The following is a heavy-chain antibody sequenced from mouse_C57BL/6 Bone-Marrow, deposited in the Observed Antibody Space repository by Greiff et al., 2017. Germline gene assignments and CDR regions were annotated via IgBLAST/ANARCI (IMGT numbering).Heavy chain of an antibody. CDR2: IWSGGST. CDR1: GFSLTSYG. V-gene: IGHV2-2*01. Sequence: VMLVESGPGLVQPSQSLSITCTVSGFSLTSYGVHWVRQSPGKGLEWLGVIWSGGSTDYNAAFISRLSISKDNSKSQVFFKMNSLQADDTAIYYCARIGALYYGSSGGFAYWGQGTLVTVSA. J-gene: IGHJ3*01. CDR3: ARIGALYYGSSGGFAY. D-gene: IGHD1-1*01.